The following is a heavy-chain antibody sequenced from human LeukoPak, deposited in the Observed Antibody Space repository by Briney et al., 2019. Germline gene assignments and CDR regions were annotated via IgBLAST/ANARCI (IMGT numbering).Heavy chain of an antibody. J-gene: IGHJ4*02. V-gene: IGHV3-9*01. D-gene: IGHD3-10*01. CDR3: AKAIWVAATSSWFCLDY. CDR1: GFTIHDHA. CDR2: IDWNSGRI. Sequence: GGSLRLSCVGSGFTIHDHAMHWVRQAPGKGLEWVSGIDWNSGRIGYADSVKGRFTISRDNSRNTLYLQMNSLRPEDTAVYYCAKAIWVAATSSWFCLDYWGQGTLVTVSS.